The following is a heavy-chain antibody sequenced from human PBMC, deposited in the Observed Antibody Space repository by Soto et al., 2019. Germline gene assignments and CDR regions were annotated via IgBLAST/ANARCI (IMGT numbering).Heavy chain of an antibody. J-gene: IGHJ4*02. D-gene: IGHD6-19*01. CDR2: ISYDANKK. Sequence: PGGSLRLSCAASGFTLSSYSMHWVRQAPGKGLEWVSVISYDANKKLYGDSVKGRFSISRDTSKNTVYPQMNSLRPEDTAVYYCARSIAVAGLDYWGQGTLVTVSS. CDR1: GFTLSSYS. V-gene: IGHV3-30-3*01. CDR3: ARSIAVAGLDY.